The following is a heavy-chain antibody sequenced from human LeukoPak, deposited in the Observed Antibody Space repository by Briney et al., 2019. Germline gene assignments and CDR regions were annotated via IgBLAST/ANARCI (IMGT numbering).Heavy chain of an antibody. CDR3: AREEYSSGWYRGGWFDP. V-gene: IGHV1-2*02. Sequence: ASVKVSCKASGYIFTGYYMHWLRQAPGQGLEWMGWIDPESGDTNYAQKFQDKITMTRDTYMKTGCMELSSLRYDDTAVYYCAREEYSSGWYRGGWFDPWGQGTQVTVSS. CDR2: IDPESGDT. D-gene: IGHD6-19*01. CDR1: GYIFTGYY. J-gene: IGHJ5*02.